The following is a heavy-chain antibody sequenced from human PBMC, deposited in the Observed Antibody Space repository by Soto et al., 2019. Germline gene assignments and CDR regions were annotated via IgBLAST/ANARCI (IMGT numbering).Heavy chain of an antibody. CDR2: ISGSGDGT. D-gene: IGHD3-22*01. CDR3: ATDFYRGIIVVVYYNFDS. Sequence: HPGGSLRLSCVASGFTFSNNAMHWVRQAPGKGLEWVSVISGSGDGTYYADSVKGRFTISRDNSRNTLYLQMNSLRAEDTAVYYCATDFYRGIIVVVYYNFDSWGQGTLVTVSS. V-gene: IGHV3-23*01. J-gene: IGHJ4*02. CDR1: GFTFSNNA.